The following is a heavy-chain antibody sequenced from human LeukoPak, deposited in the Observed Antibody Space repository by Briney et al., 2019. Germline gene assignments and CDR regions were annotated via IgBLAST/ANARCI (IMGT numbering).Heavy chain of an antibody. D-gene: IGHD6-19*01. Sequence: GGSLRLSCAASGFTFSRYDMHWVRQATGKGLEWVSTVVVAGDTYYAGSVKDRFTISRENAKNSLYLQMNSLRAGDTAVYYCARDGKAGNFDYWGQGTLVTVSS. CDR1: GFTFSRYD. CDR2: VVVAGDT. V-gene: IGHV3-13*01. J-gene: IGHJ4*02. CDR3: ARDGKAGNFDY.